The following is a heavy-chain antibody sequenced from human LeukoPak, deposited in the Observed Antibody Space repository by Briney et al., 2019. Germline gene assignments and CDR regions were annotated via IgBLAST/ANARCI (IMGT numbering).Heavy chain of an antibody. D-gene: IGHD2-15*01. CDR1: GFTFNTYW. J-gene: IGHJ4*02. Sequence: GGPLRLSCAASGFTFNTYWMHWVRQAPGKGLLWVSPINPDGTVTTYADSVKGRFTISRDNAKNSLYLQMNSLRAEDTAVYYCARGTPYCSGGSCYLWGQGTLVTVSS. V-gene: IGHV3-74*01. CDR2: INPDGTVT. CDR3: ARGTPYCSGGSCYL.